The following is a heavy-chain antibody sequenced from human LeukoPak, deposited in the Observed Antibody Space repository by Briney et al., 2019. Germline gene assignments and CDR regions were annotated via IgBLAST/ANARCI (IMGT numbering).Heavy chain of an antibody. J-gene: IGHJ4*02. V-gene: IGHV1-2*02. CDR1: GYTFTGYY. D-gene: IGHD3-22*01. CDR2: INPNSGGT. Sequence: ASVKVSCEASGYTFTGYYMHWVRQAPGQGLEWMGWINPNSGGTNYAQKFQGRVTMTRDTSISTAYMELSRLRSDDTAVYYCARDYYDSSGYLVLVYWGQGTLVTVSS. CDR3: ARDYYDSSGYLVLVY.